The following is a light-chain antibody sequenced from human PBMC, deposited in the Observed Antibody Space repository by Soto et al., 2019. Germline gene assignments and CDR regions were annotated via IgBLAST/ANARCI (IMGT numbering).Light chain of an antibody. CDR1: QSVSSSF. CDR3: QQYGRSPWT. V-gene: IGKV3-20*01. J-gene: IGKJ1*01. Sequence: EIVLTQSPGTLSLSPGERATLSCRASQSVSSSFLAWYQQKPGQAPRLLIYGASSRATGIPDRFSGSGSGKDFPLTISRLEPEDFAVYYCQQYGRSPWTFGQGTKVEIK. CDR2: GAS.